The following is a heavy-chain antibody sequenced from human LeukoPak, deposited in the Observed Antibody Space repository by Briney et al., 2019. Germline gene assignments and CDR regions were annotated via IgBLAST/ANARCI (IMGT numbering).Heavy chain of an antibody. CDR2: IYTSGST. D-gene: IGHD6-13*01. Sequence: SETLSLTCTVSGGSISSYYWSWIRQPVGKGLEWIGRIYTSGSTNYNPSLKSRVTMSVDPSKNQFSLKLSSVTAADTAVYYCARGYSSSWYTGAFDIWGQGTMVTVSS. CDR1: GGSISSYY. V-gene: IGHV4-4*07. CDR3: ARGYSSSWYTGAFDI. J-gene: IGHJ3*02.